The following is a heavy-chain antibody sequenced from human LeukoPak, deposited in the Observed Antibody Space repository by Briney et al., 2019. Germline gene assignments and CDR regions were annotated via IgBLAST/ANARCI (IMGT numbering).Heavy chain of an antibody. V-gene: IGHV3-74*01. CDR1: GFTFSSYW. CDR2: INSGGSST. Sequence: GGSLRLSCAASGFTFSSYWMHWVRQAPGKGLVWVSRINSGGSSTTYADSVKGRFTISRDNAKNTLYLQMNSLRAEDTAVYYCARKYGCSSTSCYGDSVALDIWGQGTMVTVSS. D-gene: IGHD2-2*01. J-gene: IGHJ3*02. CDR3: ARKYGCSSTSCYGDSVALDI.